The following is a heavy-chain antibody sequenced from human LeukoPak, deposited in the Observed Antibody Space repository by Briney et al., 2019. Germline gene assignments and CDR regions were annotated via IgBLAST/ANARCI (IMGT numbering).Heavy chain of an antibody. D-gene: IGHD3-22*01. J-gene: IGHJ3*02. V-gene: IGHV1-58*02. Sequence: SVKVSCKASGFTFTSSAMQWVRQARGQRLEWIGWIVVGSGNTNYAQNFQERVTITRDMSTSTAYMELSSLRSEDTAVYYCARGGYYYDSSGYWGAFDIWGQGTMVTVSP. CDR1: GFTFTSSA. CDR3: ARGGYYYDSSGYWGAFDI. CDR2: IVVGSGNT.